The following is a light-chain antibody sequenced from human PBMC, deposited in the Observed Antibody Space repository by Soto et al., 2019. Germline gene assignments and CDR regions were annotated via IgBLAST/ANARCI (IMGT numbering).Light chain of an antibody. CDR3: QQRRNWLT. CDR1: QSVSSY. Sequence: EIVLTQSPATLSLSPGERATLSCRASQSVSSYLAWYQQKPGQAPRLLIYDASNRATGIPARFSGSGSGTDFTPTISRLPPEDLAVYYCQQRRNWLTFGGGTKVENK. CDR2: DAS. J-gene: IGKJ4*01. V-gene: IGKV3-11*01.